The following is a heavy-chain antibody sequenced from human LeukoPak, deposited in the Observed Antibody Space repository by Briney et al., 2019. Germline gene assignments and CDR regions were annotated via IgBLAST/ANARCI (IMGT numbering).Heavy chain of an antibody. D-gene: IGHD6-19*01. CDR3: ARGGIAVADD. J-gene: IGHJ4*02. V-gene: IGHV4-34*01. CDR1: GGSFSGYY. CDR2: INHSGST. Sequence: SETLSLTCAVYGGSFSGYYWSWIRQPPGKGLEWIGEINHSGSTNYNPSLKSRVTISVDTSKNQFSLKLSSVTAADTAVYYCARGGIAVADDWGQGTLVTVSS.